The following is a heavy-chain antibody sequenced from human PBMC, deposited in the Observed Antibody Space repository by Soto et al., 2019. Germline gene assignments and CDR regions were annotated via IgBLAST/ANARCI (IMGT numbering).Heavy chain of an antibody. CDR1: GFTFSSYG. J-gene: IGHJ4*02. Sequence: PGGSLRLSCAASGFTFSSYGMHWVRQAPGKGLEWVAVIWSDGSNKYYADSVKGRFTISRDNSKDTLYLQMNSLRAEDTAVYYCARRQTSVCSFDYWGQGTLVTVSS. V-gene: IGHV3-33*01. CDR3: ARRQTSVCSFDY. D-gene: IGHD3-10*02. CDR2: IWSDGSNK.